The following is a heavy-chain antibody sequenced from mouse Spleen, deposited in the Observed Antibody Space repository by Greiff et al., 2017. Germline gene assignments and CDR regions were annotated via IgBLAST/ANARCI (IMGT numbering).Heavy chain of an antibody. V-gene: IGHV2-9*02. CDR3: ARGGLLIKGYFDV. J-gene: IGHJ1*01. D-gene: IGHD1-2*01. CDR1: GFSLTSYG. Sequence: QVQLKESGPGLVAPSQSLSITCTVSGFSLTSYGVHWVRQPPGKGLEWLGVIWAGGSTNYNSALMSRLSISKDNSKSQVFLKMNSLQTDDTAMYYCARGGLLIKGYFDVWGAGTTVTVSS. CDR2: IWAGGST.